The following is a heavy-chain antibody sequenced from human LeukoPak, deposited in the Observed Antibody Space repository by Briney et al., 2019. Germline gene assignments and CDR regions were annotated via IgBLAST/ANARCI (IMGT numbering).Heavy chain of an antibody. D-gene: IGHD1-1*01. J-gene: IGHJ4*02. CDR3: AKDMGSRATNFDY. CDR1: GLTFSNYA. Sequence: HPGGSLRLSCAASGLTFSNYAISWVRQAPGKGLEWVSSISSSAVSSYYADSVKGRFTISRDNSKNTLYLQMNSLTAEDTAVYYCAKDMGSRATNFDYWGQGTLVTVSS. CDR2: ISSSAVSS. V-gene: IGHV3-23*01.